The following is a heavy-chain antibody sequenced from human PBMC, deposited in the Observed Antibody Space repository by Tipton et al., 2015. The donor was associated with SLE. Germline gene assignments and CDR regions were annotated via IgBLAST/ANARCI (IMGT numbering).Heavy chain of an antibody. D-gene: IGHD6-13*01. CDR1: GGSISSSSYY. V-gene: IGHV4-39*07. J-gene: IGHJ5*02. CDR2: IFRIGSA. CDR3: ARLADGNRNWFDP. Sequence: TLSLTCTVSGGSISSSSYYWAWIRQPPGKGLEWIGHIFRIGSAYYNPHLKSRVTISIDTSTNQFSLKVKSVTGAATAVYYCARLADGNRNWFDPWGQGTLVTGSS.